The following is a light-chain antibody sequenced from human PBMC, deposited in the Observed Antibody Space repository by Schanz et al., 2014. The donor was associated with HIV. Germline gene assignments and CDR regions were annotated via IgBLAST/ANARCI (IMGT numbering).Light chain of an antibody. Sequence: QSVLTQPPSVSGAPGQRVSISCTRSSSNIGAGYDVHWYQQLPGTAPKLLIYDNNKRPSGIPDRFSGSKSGTSATLGITGLQTGDEADYYCGTWDSSLSAVLFGGGTKLTVL. CDR2: DNN. CDR1: SSNIGAGYD. V-gene: IGLV1-51*01. J-gene: IGLJ2*01. CDR3: GTWDSSLSAVL.